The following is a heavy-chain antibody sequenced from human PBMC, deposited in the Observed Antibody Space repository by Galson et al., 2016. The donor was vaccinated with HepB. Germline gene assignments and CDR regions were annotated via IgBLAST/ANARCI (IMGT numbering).Heavy chain of an antibody. D-gene: IGHD3-10*01. CDR2: INSDGSST. CDR1: GFTFTSYW. Sequence: SLRLSCAASGFTFTSYWIHWVRLVPGEGLVWVSRINSDGSSTHYADSVKGSFTISRDNAKNTVYLQMNSLRVEDTAVYYCARVGVIPYYYYGMDVWGQGTMVIVSS. V-gene: IGHV3-74*01. CDR3: ARVGVIPYYYYGMDV. J-gene: IGHJ6*01.